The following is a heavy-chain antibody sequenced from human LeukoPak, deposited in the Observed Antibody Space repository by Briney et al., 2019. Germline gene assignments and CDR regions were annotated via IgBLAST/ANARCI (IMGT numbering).Heavy chain of an antibody. CDR2: INQDGSET. CDR1: GFTFSTYW. CDR3: AKNPSTRAPFDY. Sequence: GGSLRLSCGASGFTFSTYWMTWVRQAPGKGLEWVANINQDGSETYVDSVKGRFTLSRDNANNSLYLQMNSLRAEDTAVYYCAKNPSTRAPFDYWGQGTLVTVSS. V-gene: IGHV3-7*03. J-gene: IGHJ4*02.